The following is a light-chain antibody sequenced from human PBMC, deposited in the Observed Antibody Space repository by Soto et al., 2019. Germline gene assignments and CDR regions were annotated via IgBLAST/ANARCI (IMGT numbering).Light chain of an antibody. V-gene: IGKV3-11*01. CDR3: QQRGDWPLYT. CDR1: QSVRNY. Sequence: EIVLTQSPATLSLSPGERATLSCRASQSVRNYLAWYQQKPGQAPRLLIYDASNRATGIPARFSGSGSGTDFTLTINSLEPEDFAVYYCQQRGDWPLYTFGQGTKVEIK. CDR2: DAS. J-gene: IGKJ2*01.